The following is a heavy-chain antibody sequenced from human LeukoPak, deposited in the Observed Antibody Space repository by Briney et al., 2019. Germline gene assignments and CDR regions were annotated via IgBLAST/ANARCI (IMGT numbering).Heavy chain of an antibody. CDR1: GFTFDDYG. D-gene: IGHD4-23*01. Sequence: PGGSLRLSCATSGFTFDDYGMSWVRQAPGKGLEWVSGIDWNGGSTGYADSVKGRFTISRDNSKNTLYLQMNSLRAEDTAVYYCARGGNPYYFDYWGQGTLVTVSS. CDR2: IDWNGGST. CDR3: ARGGNPYYFDY. V-gene: IGHV3-20*04. J-gene: IGHJ4*02.